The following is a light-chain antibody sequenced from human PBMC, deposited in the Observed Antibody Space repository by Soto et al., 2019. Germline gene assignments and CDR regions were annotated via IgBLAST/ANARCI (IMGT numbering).Light chain of an antibody. Sequence: QSVLTKSPSASASLGASVKLTCTLSSGHSSYGIAWHQQQQEKGPRFLMKLNSDGSHSKGDGIPDRFSVASSGAERYLTISSLQFEDEADYYCQTWGTGIEVFGGGTKLTVL. J-gene: IGLJ3*02. CDR1: SGHSSYG. CDR3: QTWGTGIEV. V-gene: IGLV4-69*01. CDR2: LNSDGSH.